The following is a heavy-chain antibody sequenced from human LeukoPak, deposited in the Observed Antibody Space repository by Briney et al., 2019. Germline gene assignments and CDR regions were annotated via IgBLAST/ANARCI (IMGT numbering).Heavy chain of an antibody. V-gene: IGHV3-53*01. J-gene: IGHJ4*02. CDR3: AKGGDIVVVPAAMASDRFDY. CDR2: IYSGGST. Sequence: PGGSLRLSCAASGFTVSSNYMSWVRQAPGKGLEWVSVIYSGGSTYYADSVKGRFTISRDNSKNTLYLQMNSLRAEDTAVYYCAKGGDIVVVPAAMASDRFDYWGQGTLVTVSS. CDR1: GFTVSSNY. D-gene: IGHD2-2*01.